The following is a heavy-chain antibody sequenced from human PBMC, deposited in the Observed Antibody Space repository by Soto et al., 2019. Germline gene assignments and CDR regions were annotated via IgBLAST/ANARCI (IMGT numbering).Heavy chain of an antibody. CDR2: IKQDESDK. CDR1: GFRFRDYW. CDR3: TRDIGGKGAY. J-gene: IGHJ4*02. Sequence: GGSLRLSCAVSGFRFRDYWMSWVRQAPGKGLEWVANIKQDESDKYYVDSVKGRFTISRDNAKNALYLQMNSLRVEDTAVYYCTRDIGGKGAYWGPGTLVTVSS. D-gene: IGHD3-10*01. V-gene: IGHV3-7*03.